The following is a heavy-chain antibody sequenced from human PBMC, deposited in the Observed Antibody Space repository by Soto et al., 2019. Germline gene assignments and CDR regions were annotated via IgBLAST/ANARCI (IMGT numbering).Heavy chain of an antibody. CDR3: ARDREYYYDSSGNYYYHYGLDV. V-gene: IGHV1-18*04. Sequence: QVQLVESGAEVKTPGASVKVSCKASGYTFTDYGISWVRQAPGQGLEWMGWISGYNGNTKYAQKFQGRVTMTTDTPTNTAYMELRSLRSDDTAVYYCARDREYYYDSSGNYYYHYGLDVWGQGTTVTVS. D-gene: IGHD3-22*01. CDR1: GYTFTDYG. CDR2: ISGYNGNT. J-gene: IGHJ6*02.